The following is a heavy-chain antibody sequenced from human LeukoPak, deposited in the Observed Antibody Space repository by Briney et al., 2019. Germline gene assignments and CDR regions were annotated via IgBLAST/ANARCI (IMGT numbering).Heavy chain of an antibody. CDR2: IIPIFGTA. V-gene: IGHV1-69*05. CDR1: GGTFSSYA. CDR3: ARVIRDPNWFDP. Sequence: SVKVSCKASGGTFSSYAISWVRQAPGQGLEWMGRIIPIFGTANYAQKFQGRVTITTDESTSTAYMELSSLRSEDTAVYYCARVIRDPNWFDPWGQGTLVTVSS. D-gene: IGHD2-21*02. J-gene: IGHJ5*02.